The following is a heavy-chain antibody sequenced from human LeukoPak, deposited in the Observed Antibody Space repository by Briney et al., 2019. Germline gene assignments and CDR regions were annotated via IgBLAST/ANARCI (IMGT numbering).Heavy chain of an antibody. CDR2: IYYSGST. V-gene: IGHV4-39*01. D-gene: IGHD3-10*01. J-gene: IGHJ5*02. Sequence: PSETLSLTCTVSGGSISSSSYYWGWIRQPPGKGLEWIGSIYYSGSTYYNPSLKSRVTISVDTSKKQFSLKLSSVTAADTAVYYCAGGRPDGSGSYYKFDPWGQGTLVTVSS. CDR3: AGGRPDGSGSYYKFDP. CDR1: GGSISSSSYY.